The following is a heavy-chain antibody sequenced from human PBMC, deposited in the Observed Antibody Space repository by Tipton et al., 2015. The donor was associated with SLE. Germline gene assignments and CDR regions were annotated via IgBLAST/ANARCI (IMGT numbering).Heavy chain of an antibody. Sequence: TLSLTCAVSGGSISSRNWWSWVRQPPGKGLEWIGEIDHSGTTNYNPSLESRVTISIDKSRNQFSLRLTSVTAADTAVYYCARAIGANYFNFWGQGILVTVSS. J-gene: IGHJ4*02. V-gene: IGHV4-4*02. CDR1: GGSISSRNW. CDR3: ARAIGANYFNF. CDR2: IDHSGTT. D-gene: IGHD3-16*01.